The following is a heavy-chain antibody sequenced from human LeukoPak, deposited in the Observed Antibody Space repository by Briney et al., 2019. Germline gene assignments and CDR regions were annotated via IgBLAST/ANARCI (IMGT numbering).Heavy chain of an antibody. Sequence: GGSLRLSCAASGLTFSSYAMSWVRQAPGKGLEWVSAISGSGGSTYYADSVKGRFTISRDNSKNTLYLQMNSLRAEDTAVYYCAKHLYGSGSYYVDYWGQGTLVTVSS. CDR1: GLTFSSYA. CDR3: AKHLYGSGSYYVDY. CDR2: ISGSGGST. V-gene: IGHV3-23*01. J-gene: IGHJ4*02. D-gene: IGHD3-10*01.